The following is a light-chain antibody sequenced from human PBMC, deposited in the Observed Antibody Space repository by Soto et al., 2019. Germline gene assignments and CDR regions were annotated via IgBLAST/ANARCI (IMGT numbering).Light chain of an antibody. V-gene: IGKV1-39*01. Sequence: DIQMTQSPSSLSASVGDRVTITCRASQSISIYLNWYQQKPGNAPKLLMYAASSLQSGVPSRFNGSGSGTDFTLTIDSLQPEDSATYYCQQTYTTPSTTFGQGTRLEIK. J-gene: IGKJ5*01. CDR1: QSISIY. CDR3: QQTYTTPSTT. CDR2: AAS.